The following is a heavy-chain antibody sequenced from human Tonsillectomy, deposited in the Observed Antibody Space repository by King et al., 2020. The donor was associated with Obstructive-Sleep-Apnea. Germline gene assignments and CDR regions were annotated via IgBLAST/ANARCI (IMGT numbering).Heavy chain of an antibody. D-gene: IGHD1-26*01. CDR1: GGSISSYY. CDR2: IYYSGST. CDR3: ARDHGSLGGSYGWFDP. V-gene: IGHV4-59*01. Sequence: VQLQESGPGLVRPSETLSLTCTVSGGSISSYYWSWIRQPPGQGLEWIGYIYYSGSTNYNPSLKSRVTISVDTSKNQFSLKLSSVTAADTAVYYCARDHGSLGGSYGWFDPWGQGTLVTVSS. J-gene: IGHJ5*02.